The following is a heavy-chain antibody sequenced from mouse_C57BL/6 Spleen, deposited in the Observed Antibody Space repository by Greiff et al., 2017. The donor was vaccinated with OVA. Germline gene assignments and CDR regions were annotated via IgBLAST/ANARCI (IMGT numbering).Heavy chain of an antibody. CDR2: IDPETGGT. CDR3: TRNDGYSAGFAY. Sequence: VQLQQSGAELVRPGASVTLSCKASGYTFTDYEMHWVKQTPVHGLEWIGAIDPETGGTAYNQKFKGKAILTADKSSSTAYMELRSLTSEDSAVYYCTRNDGYSAGFAYWGQGTLVTVSA. J-gene: IGHJ3*01. CDR1: GYTFTDYE. V-gene: IGHV1-15*01. D-gene: IGHD2-3*01.